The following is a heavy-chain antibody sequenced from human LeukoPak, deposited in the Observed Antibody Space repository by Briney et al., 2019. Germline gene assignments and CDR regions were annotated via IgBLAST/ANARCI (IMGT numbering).Heavy chain of an antibody. CDR1: GLSFSYSY. CDR2: IRNKANSYTT. CDR3: ARESYCRLDY. J-gene: IGHJ4*02. V-gene: IGHV3-72*01. D-gene: IGHD2-8*02. Sequence: GGSLRLSCAAPGLSFSYSYMDWVRQAPGKGLEWVGRIRNKANSYTTDYAASVRGRFTISRDDSKNSLYLEMNSLKTEDTAVYYCARESYCRLDYWGRGTLVTVSS.